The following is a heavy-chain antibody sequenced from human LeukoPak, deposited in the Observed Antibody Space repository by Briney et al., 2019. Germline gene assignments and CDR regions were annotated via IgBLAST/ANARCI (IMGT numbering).Heavy chain of an antibody. Sequence: GGSLRLSCTVSGLRFSDYAMSWFRQAPGKGLEWVSSISSSSSYIYYADSVKGRFTISRDNAKNSLYLQMNSLGAEDTAVYYCARVLADSSGYYATSAFDCWGQGTLVTVSS. CDR3: ARVLADSSGYYATSAFDC. J-gene: IGHJ4*02. D-gene: IGHD3-22*01. CDR1: GLRFSDYA. V-gene: IGHV3-21*01. CDR2: ISSSSSYI.